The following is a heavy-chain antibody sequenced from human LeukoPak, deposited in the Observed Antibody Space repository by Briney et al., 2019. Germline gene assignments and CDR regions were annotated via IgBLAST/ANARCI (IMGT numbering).Heavy chain of an antibody. V-gene: IGHV3-21*01. CDR1: GFTFSAYS. CDR2: IGSSSTSI. CDR3: AREDYGDYAENFDY. Sequence: GGSLRLSCAGSGFTFSAYSLNWVRQAPGKGLEWVSSIGSSSTSIYYADSVKGRFTISRDNAKNSLFLQMNSLRVEDTAVYYCAREDYGDYAENFDYWGRGTLVTVSS. D-gene: IGHD4-17*01. J-gene: IGHJ4*02.